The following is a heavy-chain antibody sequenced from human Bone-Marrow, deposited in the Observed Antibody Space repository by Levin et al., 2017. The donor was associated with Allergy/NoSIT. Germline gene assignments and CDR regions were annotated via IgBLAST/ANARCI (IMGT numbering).Heavy chain of an antibody. CDR3: ARPSTTIRGIIITNFDY. V-gene: IGHV4-39*01. Sequence: SSETLSLTCTVSGDSINNTNYCWAWIRQPPGKGLEWIGSICNSGTTYYSPSLKSRVTLSVETSKNQFSLKLSSMTSADTAVYFCARPSTTIRGIIITNFDYWGHGTLVTVSS. D-gene: IGHD3-10*01. CDR2: ICNSGTT. J-gene: IGHJ4*01. CDR1: GDSINNTNYC.